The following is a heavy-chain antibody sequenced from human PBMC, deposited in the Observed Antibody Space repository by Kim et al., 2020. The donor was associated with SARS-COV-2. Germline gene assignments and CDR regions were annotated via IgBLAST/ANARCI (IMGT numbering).Heavy chain of an antibody. J-gene: IGHJ4*02. Sequence: GGSLRRSCAASGFTFSTNGMHWVRQAPGKGLEWVAYDGNTKYYGDSVKGRFTISRDNSKTTLYLQMNSLRAEDTAVYYCAKSMIRGTTPFDYWGQGTLVT. CDR3: AKSMIRGTTPFDY. V-gene: IGHV3-30*02. CDR1: GFTFSTNG. D-gene: IGHD3-10*01. CDR2: YDGNTK.